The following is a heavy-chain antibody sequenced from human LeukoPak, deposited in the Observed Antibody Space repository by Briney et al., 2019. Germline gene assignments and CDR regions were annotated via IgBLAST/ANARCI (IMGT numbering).Heavy chain of an antibody. Sequence: VGSLRLSCAASGFTFSSYAISWVRQAPGKGLEWVSAISGSGGSTYYADSVKGRFTISRDNSKNTLYLQMNSLRAEDTAVYQCAKGRYYHDNSDAFEIWGQGTMVTVSS. J-gene: IGHJ3*02. V-gene: IGHV3-23*01. CDR1: GFTFSSYA. CDR2: ISGSGGST. CDR3: AKGRYYHDNSDAFEI. D-gene: IGHD3-22*01.